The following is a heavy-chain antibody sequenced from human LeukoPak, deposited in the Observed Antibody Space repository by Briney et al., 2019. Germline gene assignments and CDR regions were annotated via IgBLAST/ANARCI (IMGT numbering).Heavy chain of an antibody. CDR3: ASLRSCDYKGFDY. J-gene: IGHJ4*02. CDR2: INPSGGRT. V-gene: IGHV1-46*01. Sequence: ASVRVSCKASGYTFTSYYMHWVRQAPGQGLEWMGIINPSGGRTSYAQKFQGRVTMTRDTSTGTVYMELSSLRSEDTAVYYCASLRSCDYKGFDYWGQGTLVTVSS. CDR1: GYTFTSYY. D-gene: IGHD4-17*01.